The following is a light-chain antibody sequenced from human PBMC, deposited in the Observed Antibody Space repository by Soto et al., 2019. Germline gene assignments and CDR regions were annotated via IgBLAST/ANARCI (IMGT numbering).Light chain of an antibody. V-gene: IGKV3D-20*02. CDR2: DAS. Sequence: FLLTESPGTVCVCPWGRLSLSCRAIQTVRNNYLAWYQQKPGQAPRLLIYDASSRATGIPDRFSGGGSGTDFTLTISSLEPEDFAVYYCQQRNSWPPITFGQGTRLEI. CDR3: QQRNSWPPIT. CDR1: QTVRNNY. J-gene: IGKJ5*01.